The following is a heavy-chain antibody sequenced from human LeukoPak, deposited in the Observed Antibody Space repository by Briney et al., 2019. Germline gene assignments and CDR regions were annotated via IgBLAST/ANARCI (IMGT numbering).Heavy chain of an antibody. J-gene: IGHJ4*02. CDR1: GYSISSGYY. D-gene: IGHD3-22*01. V-gene: IGHV4-38-2*02. CDR3: ARSPNYYDSSGYSTFFDY. CDR2: IYHSGST. Sequence: SETLSLICTVSGYSISSGYYWGWIRQPPGKGLEWIGSIYHSGSTYYNPSLKSRVTISVDTSKNQFSLKLSSVTAADTAVYYCARSPNYYDSSGYSTFFDYWGQGTLVTVSS.